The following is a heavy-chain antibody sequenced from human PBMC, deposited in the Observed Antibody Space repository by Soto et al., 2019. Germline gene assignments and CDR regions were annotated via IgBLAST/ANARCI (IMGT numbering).Heavy chain of an antibody. Sequence: GFPWVRQAPGQGLEWMGWISANNGNTNYAQKLQGRVTMTTDTSTSTAYMELRSLRSDDTAVYYCARVPFYDSSGYYSWFGPWG. D-gene: IGHD3-22*01. J-gene: IGHJ5*02. CDR2: ISANNGNT. CDR3: ARVPFYDSSGYYSWFGP. V-gene: IGHV1-18*01. CDR1: G.